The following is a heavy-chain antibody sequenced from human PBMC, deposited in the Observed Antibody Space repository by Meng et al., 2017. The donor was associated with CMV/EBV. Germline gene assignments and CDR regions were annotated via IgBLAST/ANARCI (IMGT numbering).Heavy chain of an antibody. J-gene: IGHJ6*02. CDR3: ARMIVVVPAAIGPDGPYYYYGMDV. CDR2: IDWDDDK. D-gene: IGHD2-2*02. V-gene: IGHV2-70*20. CDR1: GFSLSTSGMG. Sequence: SGPTLVKPTQTLTLTCTFSGFSLSTSGMGVSWVRQPPGKALEWLALIDWDDDKYYSTSLKTRLTISKDTSKNQVVLTMTNMDPVDTATYYCARMIVVVPAAIGPDGPYYYYGMDVWGQGTTVTVSS.